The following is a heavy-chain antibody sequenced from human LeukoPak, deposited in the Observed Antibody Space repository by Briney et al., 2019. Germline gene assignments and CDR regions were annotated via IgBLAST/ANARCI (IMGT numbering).Heavy chain of an antibody. D-gene: IGHD1-26*01. Sequence: GGSLRLSCEASGFTFGNYAMNWVRQAPGKGLEWVSTISGTGSSTYYADSAKGRFTISRDNSKDTLFLQLNSLTAADTAMYFCARDPGKGVDYWGQGTLVTVSS. V-gene: IGHV3-23*01. CDR2: ISGTGSST. CDR1: GFTFGNYA. CDR3: ARDPGKGVDY. J-gene: IGHJ4*02.